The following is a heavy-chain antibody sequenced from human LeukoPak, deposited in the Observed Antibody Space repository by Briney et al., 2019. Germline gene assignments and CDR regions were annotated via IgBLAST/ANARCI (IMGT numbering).Heavy chain of an antibody. CDR1: GGSVSSGSYY. D-gene: IGHD3-3*01. CDR3: ARVLREWLLFGWFDP. Sequence: PSVTLSLTCTASGGSVSSGSYYWRWIRQPPGKGLEWIGFIHNSGSTKYNPSLMSRVTISVDTSKNQFSLKLSSVTAAETAVYYCARVLREWLLFGWFDPWGQGTLVTVSS. J-gene: IGHJ5*02. CDR2: IHNSGST. V-gene: IGHV4-61*01.